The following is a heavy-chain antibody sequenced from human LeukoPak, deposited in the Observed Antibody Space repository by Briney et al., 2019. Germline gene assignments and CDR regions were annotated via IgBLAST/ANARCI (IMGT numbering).Heavy chain of an antibody. J-gene: IGHJ4*02. CDR3: ATGRRHLIYDY. V-gene: IGHV4-39*01. CDR1: GGSITSGSYY. D-gene: IGHD1-1*01. CDR2: MYYSGST. Sequence: PSETLSLTCTVSGGSITSGSYYWGWLRPPPGKGLEWIGQMYYSGSTYYNPSLKGRVSISVDTSRNQFSLKLSSVAAADTAVYYCATGRRHLIYDYWGQGTLVTVS.